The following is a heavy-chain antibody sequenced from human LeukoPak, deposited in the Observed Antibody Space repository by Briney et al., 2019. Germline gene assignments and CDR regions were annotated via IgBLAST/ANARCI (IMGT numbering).Heavy chain of an antibody. J-gene: IGHJ4*02. CDR2: IYPGDSDT. V-gene: IGHV5-51*01. D-gene: IGHD3-16*02. CDR3: ARHHDYVWGSYRLAPYYFDY. CDR1: GYTFTNYW. Sequence: KVSCKASGYTFTNYWIGWVRQMPGKGLEWMGIIYPGDSDTRYSPSFQGQVTISADKSISTAYLQWSSLKASDTAMYYCARHHDYVWGSYRLAPYYFDYWGQGTLVTVSS.